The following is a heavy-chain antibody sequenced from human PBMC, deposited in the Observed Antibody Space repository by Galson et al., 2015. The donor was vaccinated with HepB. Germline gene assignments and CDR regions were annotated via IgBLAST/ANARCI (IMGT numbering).Heavy chain of an antibody. CDR2: ISSSSSYI. CDR3: ARDAVAALNWFDP. CDR1: GFTFSSYS. D-gene: IGHD6-13*01. V-gene: IGHV3-21*01. Sequence: SLRLSCAASGFTFSSYSMNWVRQAPGKGLEWVSSISSSSSYIYYADSVKGRFTISRDNAKNSLYLQMNSLRAEDTAVYYCARDAVAALNWFDPWGQGTLVTVSS. J-gene: IGHJ5*02.